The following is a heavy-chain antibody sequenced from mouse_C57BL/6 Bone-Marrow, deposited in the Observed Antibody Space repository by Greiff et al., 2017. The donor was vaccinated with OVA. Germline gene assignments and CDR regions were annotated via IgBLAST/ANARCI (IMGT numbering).Heavy chain of an antibody. D-gene: IGHD1-1*01. CDR2: ISSGGSYT. V-gene: IGHV5-6*01. CDR3: ARKGTTVGGYFDY. CDR1: GFTFSSYG. Sequence: EVKLVESGGDLVKPGGSLKLSCAASGFTFSSYGMSWVRQTPDKRLEWVATISSGGSYTYYPDSVKGRFTISRDNAKNTLYLQMSSLKSEDTAMYYCARKGTTVGGYFDYWGQGTTLTVSS. J-gene: IGHJ2*01.